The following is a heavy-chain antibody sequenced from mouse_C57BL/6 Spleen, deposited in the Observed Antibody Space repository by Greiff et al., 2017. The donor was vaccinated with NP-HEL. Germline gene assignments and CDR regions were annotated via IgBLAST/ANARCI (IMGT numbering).Heavy chain of an antibody. D-gene: IGHD1-1*01. CDR2: IYPRDGST. CDR3: ARSSYYGNSWFAY. J-gene: IGHJ3*01. V-gene: IGHV1-85*01. CDR1: GYTFTSYD. Sequence: VQLQQSGPELVKPGASVKLSCKASGYTFTSYDINWVKQRPGQGLEWIGWIYPRDGSTKYNEKFKGKATLTVDTSSSTAYMELHSLTSEDSAVYCCARSSYYGNSWFAYWGQGTLVTVSA.